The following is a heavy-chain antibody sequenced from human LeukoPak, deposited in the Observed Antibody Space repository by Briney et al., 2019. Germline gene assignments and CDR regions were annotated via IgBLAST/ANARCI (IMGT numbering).Heavy chain of an antibody. D-gene: IGHD6-19*01. V-gene: IGHV1-2*02. CDR2: IAPNSGDT. J-gene: IGHJ4*02. CDR3: ARDIGSGWYWIGGNY. Sequence: ASVKVFCKASGYTFTDYYIHWVRQAPGQGLEGMGWIAPNSGDTNYAQGSQDRVIMTRETSISTAYMELSRLKFDDTAVYYWARDIGSGWYWIGGNYWGQGTLVTVSS. CDR1: GYTFTDYY.